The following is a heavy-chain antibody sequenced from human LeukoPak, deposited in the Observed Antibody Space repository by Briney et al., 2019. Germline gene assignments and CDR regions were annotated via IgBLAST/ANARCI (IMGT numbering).Heavy chain of an antibody. Sequence: GGSLRLSCAASGFTFSNYAMHWVRQAPGKGLQYVSGISSNGGSTYYADSVKGRLTISRDNSKNTLYLQMGSLRAEDMAVYYCARAKAYFFDYWGQGTLVTVSS. J-gene: IGHJ4*02. CDR3: ARAKAYFFDY. CDR1: GFTFSNYA. CDR2: ISSNGGST. V-gene: IGHV3-64*02.